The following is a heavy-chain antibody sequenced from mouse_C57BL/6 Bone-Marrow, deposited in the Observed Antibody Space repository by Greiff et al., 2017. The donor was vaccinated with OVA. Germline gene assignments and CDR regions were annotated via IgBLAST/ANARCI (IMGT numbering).Heavy chain of an antibody. CDR3: ASITTVVEDY. D-gene: IGHD1-1*01. J-gene: IGHJ2*01. V-gene: IGHV1-19*01. Sequence: EVQLQQSGPVLVKPGASVKMSCKASGYTFTDYYMNWVKQSHGKSLEWIGVINPYNGGTSYNQKFKGKATLTVDKSSSTAYMELNSLTSEDSAVYYCASITTVVEDYWGQGTTLTVSS. CDR2: INPYNGGT. CDR1: GYTFTDYY.